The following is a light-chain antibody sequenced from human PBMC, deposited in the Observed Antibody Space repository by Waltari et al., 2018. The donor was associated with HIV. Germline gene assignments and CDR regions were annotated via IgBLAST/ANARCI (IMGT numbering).Light chain of an antibody. CDR1: QSINSTY. CDR3: HQYGSSPRT. CDR2: GAS. Sequence: EVVLTQSPGTLSLSPGDRATLACRASQSINSTYLAWYQQHPGQTPRLLMYGASRRAIGIPDMFSGSGSGTDFTLTIARLEPGDFAVYYCHQYGSSPRTFGQGTKVDIK. J-gene: IGKJ1*01. V-gene: IGKV3-20*01.